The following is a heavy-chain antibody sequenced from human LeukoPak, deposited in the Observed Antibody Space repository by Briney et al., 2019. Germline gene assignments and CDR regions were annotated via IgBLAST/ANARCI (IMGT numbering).Heavy chain of an antibody. CDR3: AKDGGSVRGAFDI. J-gene: IGHJ3*02. D-gene: IGHD1-26*01. Sequence: GGSLRLSCAASGFTFSSYAMSWVRQAPGKGLEWASAISGSGGSTYYADSVKGRFTISRDNSKNTLYLQMNSLRAEDTAVYYCAKDGGSVRGAFDIWGQGTMVTVSS. V-gene: IGHV3-23*01. CDR2: ISGSGGST. CDR1: GFTFSSYA.